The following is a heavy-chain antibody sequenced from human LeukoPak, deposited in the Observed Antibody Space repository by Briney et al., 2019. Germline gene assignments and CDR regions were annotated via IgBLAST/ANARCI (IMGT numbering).Heavy chain of an antibody. CDR3: ARGWVQGPFDY. V-gene: IGHV4-34*01. Sequence: SETLSLTCAVYGGSFSGYFWSWIRQPPGKGLEWIGEINHSGSTNYNPSLKSRVTISVDTSKNQFSLKLSSVTAADTAVYYCARGWVQGPFDYWGQGTPVTVSS. D-gene: IGHD7-27*01. CDR2: INHSGST. J-gene: IGHJ4*02. CDR1: GGSFSGYF.